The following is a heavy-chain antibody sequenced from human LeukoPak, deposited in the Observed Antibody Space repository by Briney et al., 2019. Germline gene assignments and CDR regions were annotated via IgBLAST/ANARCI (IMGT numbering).Heavy chain of an antibody. CDR1: GFTFSSYS. D-gene: IGHD6-13*01. CDR3: ARDRGSSSWYNWFDP. CDR2: ISSSSSYI. J-gene: IGHJ5*02. Sequence: GGSLRLSCAASGFTFSSYSMNWVRQAPGKGLEWVSSISSSSSYIYYADSVKGRFTISRDNAKNSLHLQMNSLRAEDTAVYYCARDRGSSSWYNWFDPWGQGTLVTVSS. V-gene: IGHV3-21*01.